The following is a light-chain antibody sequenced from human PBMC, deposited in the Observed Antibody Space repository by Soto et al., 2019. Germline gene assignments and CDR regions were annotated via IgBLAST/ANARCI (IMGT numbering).Light chain of an antibody. Sequence: QSVLTQPASVSGSPGQSITISCTGTSSDVGGYNYVSWYQQHPGKAPKLMIYDVSNRPSGVSNRFSGSKSGNTASLTISGLQAEDEADYYCNSYTSNNTQVVFGGGTKVTVL. CDR2: DVS. J-gene: IGLJ2*01. V-gene: IGLV2-14*01. CDR1: SSDVGGYNY. CDR3: NSYTSNNTQVV.